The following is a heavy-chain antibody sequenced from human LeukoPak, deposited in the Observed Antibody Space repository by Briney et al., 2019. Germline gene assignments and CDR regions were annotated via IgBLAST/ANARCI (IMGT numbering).Heavy chain of an antibody. Sequence: PSETLSLTCTVSGGSISNSIYYWGWTRQPPGKGLEWIGSIYYSGNTYYNPSLKSRVTISVDTSKNQFSLKLSSVTAADTAVYFCARPGPDGVANFDYWGQGTLVTVSS. V-gene: IGHV4-39*01. CDR2: IYYSGNT. CDR3: ARPGPDGVANFDY. D-gene: IGHD3-3*01. CDR1: GGSISNSIYY. J-gene: IGHJ4*02.